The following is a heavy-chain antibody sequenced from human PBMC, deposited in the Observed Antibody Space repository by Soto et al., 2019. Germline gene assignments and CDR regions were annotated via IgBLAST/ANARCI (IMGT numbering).Heavy chain of an antibody. CDR1: GFTFSSYG. CDR2: ISYDGSNK. CDR3: ARRMGDPYYYYYGMDV. V-gene: IGHV3-30*03. J-gene: IGHJ6*02. Sequence: LRLSCAASGFTFSSYGMHWVRQAPGKGLEWVAVISYDGSNKYYADSVKGRFTISRDNSKNTLYLQMNSLRAEDTAVYYCARRMGDPYYYYYGMDVWGQGTTVTVSS. D-gene: IGHD1-26*01.